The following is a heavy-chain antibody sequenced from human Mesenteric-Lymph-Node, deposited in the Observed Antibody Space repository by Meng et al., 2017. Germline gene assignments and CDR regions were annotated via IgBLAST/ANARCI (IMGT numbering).Heavy chain of an antibody. CDR3: AKAGSVDYYDSSGYYYGIDY. D-gene: IGHD3-22*01. CDR2: ISGSGGST. Sequence: GESLKISCAASGFTFSSYGMSWVRQAPGKGLEWVSAISGSGGSTYYADSVKGRFTISRDNSKNTLYLQMNSLRAEDTAVYYCAKAGSVDYYDSSGYYYGIDYWGQGTLVTVSS. V-gene: IGHV3-23*01. J-gene: IGHJ4*02. CDR1: GFTFSSYG.